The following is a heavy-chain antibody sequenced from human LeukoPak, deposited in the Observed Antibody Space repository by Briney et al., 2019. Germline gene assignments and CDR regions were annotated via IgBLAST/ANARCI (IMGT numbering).Heavy chain of an antibody. CDR2: ISGSDGST. CDR1: GFTFSSYA. CDR3: AELGITMIGGV. J-gene: IGHJ6*04. Sequence: GGSLRLSCAASGFTFSSYAMSWVRQAPGKGLEWVSSISGSDGSTYYADSVKGRFTISRDNSKNTLYVEMNSLRAEDTAVYYCAELGITMIGGVWGKGTTVTISS. V-gene: IGHV3-23*01. D-gene: IGHD3-10*02.